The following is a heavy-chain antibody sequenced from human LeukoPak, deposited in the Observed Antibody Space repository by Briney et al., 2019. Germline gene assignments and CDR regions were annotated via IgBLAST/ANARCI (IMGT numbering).Heavy chain of an antibody. V-gene: IGHV1-2*06. J-gene: IGHJ4*02. CDR1: GYTFTGYY. D-gene: IGHD3-10*01. CDR3: AIPGRGLVIDY. Sequence: ASVKVSCKASGYTFTGYYMHWVRQAPGQGLEWMGRINPNSGGTNYAHKFQGRVTMTRDTSISTAYMELSRLRSDATAVYYCAIPGRGLVIDYWGQGTLVTVSS. CDR2: INPNSGGT.